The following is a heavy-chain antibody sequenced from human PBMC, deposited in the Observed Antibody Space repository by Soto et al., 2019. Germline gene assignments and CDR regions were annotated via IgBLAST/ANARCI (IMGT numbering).Heavy chain of an antibody. CDR1: GFTFSSYS. Sequence: EVQLVESGGGLVKPGGSLRLSCAASGFTFSSYSMNWVRQAPGKGLEWVSSISSSSSYIYYADSVKGRFTISRDDXKXXLYLQMNSLRAEDTAVYYCARERVEYSSAAGGMDFWGQGTTVTVSS. V-gene: IGHV3-21*01. J-gene: IGHJ6*02. CDR2: ISSSSSYI. CDR3: ARERVEYSSAAGGMDF. D-gene: IGHD6-6*01.